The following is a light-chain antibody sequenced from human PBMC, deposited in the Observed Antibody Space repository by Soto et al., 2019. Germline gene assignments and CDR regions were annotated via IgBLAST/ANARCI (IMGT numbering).Light chain of an antibody. CDR3: QQRSNWPPIT. CDR2: DAS. Sequence: EIVLTPSPATLSLSPGERATLSCRASQTVSNYLAWYQQKPGQAPRLLIYDASIRATGIPARFSGSGSGTDFTLTISSLEPEDFAVYYCQQRSNWPPITFGQGTRLEIK. J-gene: IGKJ5*01. V-gene: IGKV3-11*01. CDR1: QTVSNY.